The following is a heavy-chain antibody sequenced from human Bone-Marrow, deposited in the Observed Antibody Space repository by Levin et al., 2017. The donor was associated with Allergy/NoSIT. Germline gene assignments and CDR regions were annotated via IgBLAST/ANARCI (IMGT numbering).Heavy chain of an antibody. J-gene: IGHJ4*02. CDR3: FDVTSY. CDR2: ISGSGVGT. D-gene: IGHD3-9*01. CDR1: ASTFNDYA. Sequence: TGGSLRLSCAASASTFNDYAMSWVRQPPGKGLEWVSSISGSGVGTYYADSVKGRFTISRDNFKNTLYLQMNSLRAEDTAVYYCFDVTSYWGQGTLVTVSS. V-gene: IGHV3-23*01.